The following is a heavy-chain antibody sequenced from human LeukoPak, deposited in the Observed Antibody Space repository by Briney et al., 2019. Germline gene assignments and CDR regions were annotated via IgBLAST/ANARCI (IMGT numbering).Heavy chain of an antibody. V-gene: IGHV4-34*01. Sequence: SETLSLTCTVSGGSISSYYWSWIRQPPGKGLEWIGEINHSGSTNSNPSLKSRVTISLDTSKNQLTLNLRSVTAADTAVYYCARGLNDFWAGETYWGQGTLVTVSS. D-gene: IGHD3-3*01. CDR2: INHSGST. CDR3: ARGLNDFWAGETY. J-gene: IGHJ4*02. CDR1: GGSISSYY.